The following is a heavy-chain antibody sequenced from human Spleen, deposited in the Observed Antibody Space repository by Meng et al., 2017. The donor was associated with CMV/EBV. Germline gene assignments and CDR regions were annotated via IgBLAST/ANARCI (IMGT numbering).Heavy chain of an antibody. CDR1: GGTFSSYA. CDR3: ASGGGSVMGNWFDP. V-gene: IGHV1-69*10. Sequence: SVKVSCKASGGTFSSYAISWVRQAPGQGLEWMGGIIPILGIANYAQKFQGRVTITADKSTSTAYMELSSLRSEDTAVYYCASGGGSVMGNWFDPWGQGTPVTVSS. J-gene: IGHJ5*02. CDR2: IIPILGIA. D-gene: IGHD1-26*01.